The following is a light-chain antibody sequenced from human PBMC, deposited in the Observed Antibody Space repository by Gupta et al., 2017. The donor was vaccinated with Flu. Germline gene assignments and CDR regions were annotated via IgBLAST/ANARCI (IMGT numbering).Light chain of an antibody. J-gene: IGKJ3*01. Sequence: LSVSPGERATLSCRASQYIRDNNLARYQQKPGQAPRLLLSGTSTRATGIPVRFSGSGSGTEFTLTISSLQSEDFAVYYCQQYNNWPPLVTFGPGTRVDIK. CDR2: GTS. CDR1: QYIRDNN. CDR3: QQYNNWPPLVT. V-gene: IGKV3-15*01.